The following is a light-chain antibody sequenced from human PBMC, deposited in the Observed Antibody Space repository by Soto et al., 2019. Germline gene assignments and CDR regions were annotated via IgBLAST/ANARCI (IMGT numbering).Light chain of an antibody. CDR2: NVN. Sequence: LTQPASVSGSPGQSITISCTGTSSDVGGYNYVSWYQQHPGEVPKVIIFNVNNRPSGVSDRFSGSRSGNTASLTISGLQAEDEVDYYCSSFTSSTTYVFGTGTKVTVL. CDR1: SSDVGGYNY. V-gene: IGLV2-14*03. J-gene: IGLJ1*01. CDR3: SSFTSSTTYV.